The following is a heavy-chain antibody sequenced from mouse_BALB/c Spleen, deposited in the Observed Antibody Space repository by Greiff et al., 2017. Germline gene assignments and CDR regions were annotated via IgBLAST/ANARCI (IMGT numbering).Heavy chain of an antibody. J-gene: IGHJ2*01. CDR2: ISSGGSYT. CDR1: GFTFSSYG. CDR3: ARHGAAGYYFDY. V-gene: IGHV5-6*01. Sequence: EVKLVESGGDLVKPGGSLKLSCAASGFTFSSYGMSWVRQTPDKRLEWVATISSGGSYTYYPDSVKGRFTISRDNAKNTLYLQMSSLKSEDTAMYYCARHGAAGYYFDYWGQGTTLTVSS.